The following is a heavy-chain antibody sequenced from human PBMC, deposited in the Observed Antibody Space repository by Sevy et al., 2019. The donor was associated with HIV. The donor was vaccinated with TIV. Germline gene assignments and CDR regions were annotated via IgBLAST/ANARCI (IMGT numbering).Heavy chain of an antibody. D-gene: IGHD3-10*01. Sequence: GGSLRLSCAASGFTFSSYAMSWVRQAPGKGLEWGSAISGSGGSTYYADSVKGRFTISRDNSKNTLYLQMNSLRAEDTAVYYCAKSYYFGSGTQGGDAFDIWGQGTMVTVSS. CDR3: AKSYYFGSGTQGGDAFDI. CDR2: ISGSGGST. CDR1: GFTFSSYA. V-gene: IGHV3-23*01. J-gene: IGHJ3*02.